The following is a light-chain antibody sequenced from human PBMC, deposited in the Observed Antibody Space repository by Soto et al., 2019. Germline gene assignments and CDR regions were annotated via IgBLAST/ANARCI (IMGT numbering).Light chain of an antibody. CDR2: GAS. V-gene: IGKV3-20*01. J-gene: IGKJ2*01. CDR1: QSVISSY. CDR3: QQYGSSPPYT. Sequence: EMVLTQSPGTLSLSPGERATLSCRASQSVISSYYAWYQQKPGQAPRLLIYGASSRVTGIPDRFSGSGSGADFTPTISRLEPEDSAVYYCQQYGSSPPYTFGQGTKLEIK.